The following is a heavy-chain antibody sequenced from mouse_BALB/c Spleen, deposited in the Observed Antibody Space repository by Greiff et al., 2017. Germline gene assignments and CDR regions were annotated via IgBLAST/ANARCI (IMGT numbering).Heavy chain of an antibody. Sequence: QVQLKESGPGLVAPSQSLSITCTVSGFSLTSYDISWIRQPPGKGLEWLGVIWTGGGTNYNSAFMSRLSISKDNSKSQVFLKMNSLQTDDTAIYYCVRDPYYDGGFAYWGQGTLVTVSA. CDR3: VRDPYYDGGFAY. CDR1: GFSLTSYD. J-gene: IGHJ3*01. CDR2: IWTGGGT. V-gene: IGHV2-9-2*01. D-gene: IGHD2-4*01.